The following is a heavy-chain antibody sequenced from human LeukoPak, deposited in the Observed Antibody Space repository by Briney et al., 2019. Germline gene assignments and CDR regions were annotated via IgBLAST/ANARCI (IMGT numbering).Heavy chain of an antibody. V-gene: IGHV4-61*02. Sequence: KSSETLSLTCTVPGGSISSGSYYWGWIRQPGGKGLEWIGRIYTSGSTNYNPSLKGRVTISVDTSKNQFSLKLSSVTAADTAVYYCARESNCYGSGTGWFDLWGQGTLVTVSS. D-gene: IGHD3-10*01. CDR1: GGSISSGSYY. CDR2: IYTSGST. CDR3: ARESNCYGSGTGWFDL. J-gene: IGHJ5*02.